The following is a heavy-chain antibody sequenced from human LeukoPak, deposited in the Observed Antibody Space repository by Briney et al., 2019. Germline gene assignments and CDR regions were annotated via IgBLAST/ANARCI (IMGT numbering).Heavy chain of an antibody. CDR1: GFTFSSYS. Sequence: GGSLRLSCAASGFTFSSYSMNWVRQAPGKGLEWVSYISSSSSTIYYADSVKGRFTISRDNAKNSLYLQMNSLRAEDTAVYYCARAGGSYYPDFDYWGQGTLVTVSS. D-gene: IGHD1-26*01. V-gene: IGHV3-48*04. CDR3: ARAGGSYYPDFDY. J-gene: IGHJ4*02. CDR2: ISSSSSTI.